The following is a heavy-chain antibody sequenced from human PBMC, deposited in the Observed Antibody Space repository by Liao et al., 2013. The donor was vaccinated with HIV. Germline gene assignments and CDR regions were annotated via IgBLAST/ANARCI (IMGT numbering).Heavy chain of an antibody. CDR2: ISYSGST. V-gene: IGHV4-30-4*08. Sequence: QVQLLESGPGLVKPSQTLSLTCTVSGGSISSGDYYWSWIRQAPGKDLDWIGYISYSGSTYYKPSLKSRVSISVDTSKNQFSLKLRSVTAADTAMYYCARSPSGDTFDIWGQGTMVTVSS. J-gene: IGHJ3*02. CDR1: GGSISSGDYY. CDR3: ARSPSGDTFDI.